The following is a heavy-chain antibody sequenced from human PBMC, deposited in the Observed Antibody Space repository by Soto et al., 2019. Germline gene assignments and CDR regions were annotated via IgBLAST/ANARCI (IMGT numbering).Heavy chain of an antibody. J-gene: IGHJ6*02. V-gene: IGHV4-34*01. CDR3: ARGGNCIVSSCPLGSHYGMDV. CDR1: GGSFSGYY. D-gene: IGHD2-15*01. Sequence: QVQLQQWGAGLLKPSETLSLTCAVYGGSFSGYYWTWIRQPPGKGLEWVGEIGHSGSATYSPSLKSRVTISVDTSNNQFSLRLCSVNAADTAVYYCARGGNCIVSSCPLGSHYGMDVWGQGTTVTVSS. CDR2: IGHSGSA.